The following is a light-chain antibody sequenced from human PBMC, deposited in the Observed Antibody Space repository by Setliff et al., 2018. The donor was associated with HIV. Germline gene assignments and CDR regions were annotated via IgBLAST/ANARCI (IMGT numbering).Light chain of an antibody. CDR3: SSYAITNTRP. Sequence: QSALTQPASVSGSPGQSITISCTGTSSDVGGYSYVSWYQQHPGRAPKLIIYEVKNRPSGVSSRFSGSKSGNTASLTISGLQAEDEADYYCSSYAITNTRPFGTGTKVT. V-gene: IGLV2-14*01. CDR1: SSDVGGYSY. J-gene: IGLJ1*01. CDR2: EVK.